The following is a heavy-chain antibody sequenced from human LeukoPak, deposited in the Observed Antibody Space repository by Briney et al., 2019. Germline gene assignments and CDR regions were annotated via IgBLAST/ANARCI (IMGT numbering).Heavy chain of an antibody. CDR3: ARVSDSGGWRSDY. J-gene: IGHJ4*02. D-gene: IGHD6-19*01. V-gene: IGHV3-23*01. CDR2: ISGSGGST. Sequence: GGSLRLSCAASGFTFSSYAMSWVRQAPGKGLEWVSAISGSGGSTYYADSVKGRFTISRDNSKNTLYLQMNSLKTEDTAVYYCARVSDSGGWRSDYWGQGSLVSVSS. CDR1: GFTFSSYA.